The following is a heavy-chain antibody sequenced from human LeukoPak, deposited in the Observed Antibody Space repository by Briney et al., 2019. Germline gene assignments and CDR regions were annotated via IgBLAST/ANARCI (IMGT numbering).Heavy chain of an antibody. CDR1: GFTFSSYS. CDR2: ISSSSSYI. D-gene: IGHD3-22*01. CDR3: ARDLAGYDSSGYGY. Sequence: PGGSLRLSCAASGFTFSSYSMSWVRQAPGKGLEWVSSISSSSSYIYYADSVKGRFTISRDNAKNSLYLQMNSLRAEDTAVYYCARDLAGYDSSGYGYWGQGTLVTVSS. V-gene: IGHV3-21*01. J-gene: IGHJ4*02.